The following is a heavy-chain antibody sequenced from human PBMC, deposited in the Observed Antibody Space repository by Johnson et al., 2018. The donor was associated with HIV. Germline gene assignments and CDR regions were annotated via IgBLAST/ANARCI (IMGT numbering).Heavy chain of an antibody. V-gene: IGHV3-7*05. CDR2: INQYGSEE. CDR1: GFAFGSYW. CDR3: ASSTVMMTDDAFDS. D-gene: IGHD4-11*01. Sequence: VQLVESWGGLVQPGGSPRLSCAASGFAFGSYWMHWVRQAPGKGLQWVANINQYGSEEYYVDSVKGRFTISRDNAKNSMYLKMNTLNAEDTAVYYCASSTVMMTDDAFDSWGQGTVVTVSP. J-gene: IGHJ3*02.